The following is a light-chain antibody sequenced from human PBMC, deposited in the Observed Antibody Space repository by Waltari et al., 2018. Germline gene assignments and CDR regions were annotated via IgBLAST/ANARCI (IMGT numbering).Light chain of an antibody. Sequence: QSALTQPRTVSGSPRHKVTISCPGNSSDDGGYNTEPWYQQHPGKAPKLMIYDVSKRPAGVPDRFSGSKSGNTASLTISGLQAEDEADYYCCSYAGSYTWVFGGGTKLTVL. CDR3: CSYAGSYTWV. V-gene: IGLV2-11*01. CDR2: DVS. J-gene: IGLJ3*02. CDR1: SSDDGGYNT.